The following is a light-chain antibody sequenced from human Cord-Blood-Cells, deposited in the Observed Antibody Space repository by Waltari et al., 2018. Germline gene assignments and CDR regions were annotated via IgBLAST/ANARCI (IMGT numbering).Light chain of an antibody. CDR3: SSYTSSSTLGV. CDR1: SSDVGGYNY. J-gene: IGLJ3*02. Sequence: QSALTQPASVSGSPGQSITISCTGTSSDVGGYNYVSWYQQHPGKAPKLMIYEVSNRPYGVSNRFSGSKSGNTASLTISGLQAEDEADYYCSSYTSSSTLGVFGGGTKLTVL. CDR2: EVS. V-gene: IGLV2-14*01.